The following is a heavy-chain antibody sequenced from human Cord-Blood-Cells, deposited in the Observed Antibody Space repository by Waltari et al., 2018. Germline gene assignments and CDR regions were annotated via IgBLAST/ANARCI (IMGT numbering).Heavy chain of an antibody. CDR1: GGSISSSSYY. Sequence: QLQLQESGPGLVKPSETLSLTCTVSGGSISSSSYYWGWIRQPPGKGLEWIGSIYYSGSNYNNPSLKSRVTISVDTSKNQFSLKLSSVTAADTAVYYCARQPSSGWYYYYYGMDVWGQGTTVTVSS. V-gene: IGHV4-39*01. D-gene: IGHD6-19*01. J-gene: IGHJ6*02. CDR2: IYYSGSN. CDR3: ARQPSSGWYYYYYGMDV.